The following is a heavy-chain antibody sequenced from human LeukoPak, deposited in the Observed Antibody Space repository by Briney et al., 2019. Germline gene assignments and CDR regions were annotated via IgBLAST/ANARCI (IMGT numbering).Heavy chain of an antibody. CDR2: IYYSGST. J-gene: IGHJ4*02. D-gene: IGHD6-19*01. Sequence: SETLSLTRTVSGGSISSSRYYWGWIRQPPGKGLECIGTIYYSGSTYYNPSLKSRVTLSVDTSKNQFSLKLSSVTAADTAVYYCASVFYSSGLDGFDYWGQGTLVTVSS. CDR1: GGSISSSRYY. V-gene: IGHV4-39*01. CDR3: ASVFYSSGLDGFDY.